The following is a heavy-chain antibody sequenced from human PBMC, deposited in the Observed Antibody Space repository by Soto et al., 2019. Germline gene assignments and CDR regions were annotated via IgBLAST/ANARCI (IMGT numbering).Heavy chain of an antibody. CDR3: ARITGATINWFDP. V-gene: IGHV1-8*01. CDR2: MSPNSGNT. Sequence: ASVKVSCKASGYTFTSYDINWVRQATGQGLEWMGWMSPNSGNTGYAQKFQGRVTMTRNTSISTAYMELSSLRSEDTAAYYCARITGATINWFDPWGQGTQVTVPQ. J-gene: IGHJ5*02. CDR1: GYTFTSYD. D-gene: IGHD1-26*01.